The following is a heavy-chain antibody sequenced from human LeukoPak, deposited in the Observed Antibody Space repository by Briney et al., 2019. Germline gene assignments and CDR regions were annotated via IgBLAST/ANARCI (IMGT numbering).Heavy chain of an antibody. V-gene: IGHV1-2*02. CDR1: GYTFTAYY. J-gene: IGHJ6*03. D-gene: IGHD3-3*01. CDR2: INPNSGGT. CDR3: AKIGTVGVVPYYMDV. Sequence: ASMKVSCKASGYTFTAYYIHWVRQAPGQGLEWMGWINPNSGGTNYAQEFQGRVTMTRDTSITTAYMELNRLRSDDTAIYYCAKIGTVGVVPYYMDVWGKGTTVTVSS.